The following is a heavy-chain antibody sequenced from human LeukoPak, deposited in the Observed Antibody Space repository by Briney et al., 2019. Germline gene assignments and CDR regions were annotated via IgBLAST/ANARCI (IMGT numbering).Heavy chain of an antibody. D-gene: IGHD6-13*01. J-gene: IGHJ6*03. V-gene: IGHV4-61*02. CDR3: ARVISIAAAGTLGDKYYYYYYMDV. CDR1: GGSISSGSYY. Sequence: KPSQTLSLTCTVSGGSISSGSYYWSWIRQPAGKGLEWIGRIYTSGSTNYNPSLKSRVTISVDTSKNQFSLKLSSVTAADTAVYYCARVISIAAAGTLGDKYYYYYYMDVWGKGTTVTISS. CDR2: IYTSGST.